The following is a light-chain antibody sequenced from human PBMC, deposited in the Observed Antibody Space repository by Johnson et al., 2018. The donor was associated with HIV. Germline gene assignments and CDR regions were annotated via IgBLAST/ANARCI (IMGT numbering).Light chain of an antibody. V-gene: IGLV1-51*02. CDR2: ENN. J-gene: IGLJ1*01. CDR1: TFNIGNNY. CDR3: ATWDSSMTDGGV. Sequence: QSVLTQPPSVSAAPGQKVTISCSGSTFNIGNNYVSWYHHLPGAAPKLLIYENNKRPSGIPDRFSGSKSGTSATLGITGLQTGDEAEYYCATWDSSMTDGGVFGTGTKVTVL.